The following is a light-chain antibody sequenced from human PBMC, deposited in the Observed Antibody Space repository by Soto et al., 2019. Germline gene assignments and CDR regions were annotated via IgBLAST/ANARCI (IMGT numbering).Light chain of an antibody. Sequence: DIQMTQSPSSLSASVGDRVTITCRASQTFGNYLNWYQQKPGKAPKVLIYAAPSLQSGVPSRFSGSGSGKDFTLTISSLQPEDFPSYYCQQSYSTPYTFGQGTKLEIK. CDR2: AAP. V-gene: IGKV1-39*01. J-gene: IGKJ2*01. CDR3: QQSYSTPYT. CDR1: QTFGNY.